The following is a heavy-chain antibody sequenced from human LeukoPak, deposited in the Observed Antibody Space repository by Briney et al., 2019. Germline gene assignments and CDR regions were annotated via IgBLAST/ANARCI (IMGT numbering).Heavy chain of an antibody. CDR3: ARDGASLGAQFDY. J-gene: IGHJ4*02. D-gene: IGHD1-26*01. CDR2: ISGSGGST. V-gene: IGHV3-23*01. CDR1: GFTFSSYG. Sequence: QAGGSLRLSCAASGFTFSSYGMSWVRQAPGKGLEWVSAISGSGGSTYYADSVKGRFTISRDNAKNSLYLQMNSLRAEDTAVYYCARDGASLGAQFDYWGQGTLVTVSS.